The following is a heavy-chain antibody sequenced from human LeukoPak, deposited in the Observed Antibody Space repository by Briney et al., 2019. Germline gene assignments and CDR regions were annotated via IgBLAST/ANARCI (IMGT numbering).Heavy chain of an antibody. D-gene: IGHD6-6*01. CDR2: ISYDGSNK. CDR1: GFTFSSYS. Sequence: GGSLRLSCAASGFTFSSYSMNWVRQAPGKGLEWVAVISYDGSNKYYADSVKGRFTISRDNSKNTLYLQMNSLRAEDTAVYYCAKDWQLPVWGQGTLVTVSS. CDR3: AKDWQLPV. V-gene: IGHV3-30*18. J-gene: IGHJ4*02.